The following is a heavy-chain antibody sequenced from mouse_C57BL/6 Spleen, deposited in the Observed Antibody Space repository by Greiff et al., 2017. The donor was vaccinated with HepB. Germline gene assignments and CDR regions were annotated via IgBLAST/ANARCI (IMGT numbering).Heavy chain of an antibody. Sequence: EVQLQESGGGLVKPGGSLKLSCAASGFTFSDYGMHWVRQAPEKGLEWVAYISSGSSTIYYADTVKGRFTISRDNAKNTLFLQMTSLRSEDTAMYYCATITTDYFDYWGQGTTLTVSS. J-gene: IGHJ2*01. CDR1: GFTFSDYG. CDR2: ISSGSSTI. CDR3: ATITTDYFDY. V-gene: IGHV5-17*01. D-gene: IGHD1-2*01.